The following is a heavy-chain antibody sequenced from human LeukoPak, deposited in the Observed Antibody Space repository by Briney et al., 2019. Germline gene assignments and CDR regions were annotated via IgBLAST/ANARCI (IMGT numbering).Heavy chain of an antibody. CDR1: GYTFTSYD. J-gene: IGHJ6*02. CDR3: ARGPYSSGWLLWGYYGMDV. D-gene: IGHD6-19*01. CDR2: MNPNSSNT. V-gene: IGHV1-8*01. Sequence: ASVKVSCKASGYTFTSYDINWVRQATGQGLEWMGWMNPNSSNTGYAQKFQGRVTMTRNTSISTAYMELSSLRSEDTAVYYCARGPYSSGWLLWGYYGMDVWGQGTTVTVSS.